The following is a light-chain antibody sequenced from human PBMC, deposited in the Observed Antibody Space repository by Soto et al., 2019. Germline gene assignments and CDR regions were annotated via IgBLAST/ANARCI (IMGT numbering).Light chain of an antibody. CDR3: PHYYSTPFT. Sequence: DIVMTQSPDSLAVSLGERATINCKPSQSVLYTSNNKNYLAWYQQKPGQPPKLLIYWASTRESGVPDRFSGSGSGTDFTLTISSLQAEDVAVYYCPHYYSTPFTFGPGTKVDIK. J-gene: IGKJ3*01. CDR1: QSVLYTSNNKNY. CDR2: WAS. V-gene: IGKV4-1*01.